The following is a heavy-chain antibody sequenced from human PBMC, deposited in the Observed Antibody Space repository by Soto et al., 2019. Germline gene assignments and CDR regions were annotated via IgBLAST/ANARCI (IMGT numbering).Heavy chain of an antibody. V-gene: IGHV1-18*01. D-gene: IGHD3-16*01. Sequence: ASVKVSCKTSGYSFTTYGISWVRQAPGQGLEWVGWISAYSGKTHYAQKFQGKVTMTTDTSTNTAYLELRSLRSDDTAVYYCARDPYLGDPQYWGQGTLVTVSS. CDR1: GYSFTTYG. CDR3: ARDPYLGDPQY. J-gene: IGHJ4*02. CDR2: ISAYSGKT.